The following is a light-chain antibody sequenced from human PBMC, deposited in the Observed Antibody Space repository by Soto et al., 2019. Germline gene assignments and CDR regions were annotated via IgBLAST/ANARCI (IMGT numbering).Light chain of an antibody. CDR2: GAS. CDR3: QQYNNWPPYT. J-gene: IGKJ2*01. Sequence: EIVVTQSPATLSVSPGERATLSCRASQSVSSNLAWYQQKPGQAPRLLIYGASTRATGIPARFSGSGSGTEFTLTISSLQSEDFAVYYCQQYNNWPPYTFGQGTTVDIK. V-gene: IGKV3-15*01. CDR1: QSVSSN.